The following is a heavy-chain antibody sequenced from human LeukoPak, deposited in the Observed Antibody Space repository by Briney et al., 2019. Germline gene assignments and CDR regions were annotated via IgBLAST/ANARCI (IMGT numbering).Heavy chain of an antibody. Sequence: GASVKVSCKASGYTFTSYYMHWVRQAPGRGLEWMGIINPSGGSTSYAQKFQGRVTMTRDTSTSTVYMELSSLRSEDTAVYYCARVDSGDYVGIWGQGTLVTVSS. CDR3: ARVDSGDYVGI. V-gene: IGHV1-46*01. D-gene: IGHD4-17*01. CDR1: GYTFTSYY. J-gene: IGHJ4*02. CDR2: INPSGGST.